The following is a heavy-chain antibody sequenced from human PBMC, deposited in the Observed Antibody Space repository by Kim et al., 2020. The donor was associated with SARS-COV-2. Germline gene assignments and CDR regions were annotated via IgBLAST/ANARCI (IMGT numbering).Heavy chain of an antibody. CDR3: ARDHCTTTCPYYFDY. D-gene: IGHD2-8*01. CDR1: GYYFTGYY. V-gene: IGHV1-2*02. CDR2: INPDSGDT. J-gene: IGHJ4*02. Sequence: ASVKVSCKASGYYFTGYYMHWVRQAPGQGLEWMGWINPDSGDTNCAQKFQGRVTMTRDTSITTAYMELNGLTSDDTAVYYCARDHCTTTCPYYFDYWGQGALVTVSS.